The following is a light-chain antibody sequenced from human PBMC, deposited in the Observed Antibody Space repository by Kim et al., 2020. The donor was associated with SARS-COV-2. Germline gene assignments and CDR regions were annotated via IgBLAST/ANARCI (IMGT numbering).Light chain of an antibody. CDR3: QTWGTGIQV. CDR2: LNSDGSH. J-gene: IGLJ3*02. CDR1: SGHNTYA. Sequence: QLVLTQSPSASASLGASVRLTCTLSSGHNTYAIAWHQQQPEKGPRYLMKLNSDGSHSKGDGIPDRFSGSSSGAERYLTISSLQSEDEGDYYCQTWGTGIQVFGGGTKLTVL. V-gene: IGLV4-69*01.